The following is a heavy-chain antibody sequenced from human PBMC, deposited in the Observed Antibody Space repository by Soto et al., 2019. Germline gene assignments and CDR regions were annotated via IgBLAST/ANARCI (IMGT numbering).Heavy chain of an antibody. V-gene: IGHV1-3*01. D-gene: IGHD5-18*01. CDR1: GYTFTSYA. CDR3: ARSGYSYGPFDY. CDR2: INAGNGNT. J-gene: IGHJ4*02. Sequence: ASVKVSCKASGYTFTSYAIHWVRQAPGQRLEWMGWINAGNGNTKYSQKFQDRVTITRDTSASTAYMELSSLRAEDTAVYYCARSGYSYGPFDYWGQGTLVTVSS.